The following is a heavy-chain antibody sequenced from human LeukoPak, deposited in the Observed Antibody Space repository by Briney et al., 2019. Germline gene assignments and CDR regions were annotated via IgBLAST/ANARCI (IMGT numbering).Heavy chain of an antibody. V-gene: IGHV3-43*01. D-gene: IGHD3-10*01. Sequence: PGGSLRLSCAASGFNFEDYTMHWVRHTPGKGLEWVSLINWDGGSTYYADSVKGRFAISRDNAKNSLYLQMNSLRAEDTAVYYCAKDLGGWLRGDDAFDIWGQGTMVTVSS. CDR2: INWDGGST. CDR1: GFNFEDYT. J-gene: IGHJ3*02. CDR3: AKDLGGWLRGDDAFDI.